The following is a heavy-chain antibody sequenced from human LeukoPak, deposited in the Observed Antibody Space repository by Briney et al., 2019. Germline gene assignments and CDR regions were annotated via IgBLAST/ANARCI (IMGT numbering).Heavy chain of an antibody. V-gene: IGHV3-23*01. CDR3: ANDLTGGSYYFAMDV. D-gene: IGHD7-27*01. Sequence: PGGSLRLSCAVAGITLSNYGMSWVRQAPGKGLEWVAGISGSGGGTNYADSVKGRFTISRDNPRNTLYLQMNSLRAEDTAVYYCANDLTGGSYYFAMDVWGPGTTVTVSS. CDR2: ISGSGGGT. J-gene: IGHJ6*02. CDR1: GITLSNYG.